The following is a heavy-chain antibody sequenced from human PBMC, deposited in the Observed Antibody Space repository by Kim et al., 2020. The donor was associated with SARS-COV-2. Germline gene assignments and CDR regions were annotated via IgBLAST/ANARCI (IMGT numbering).Heavy chain of an antibody. CDR2: INSDGSTT. Sequence: GGSLRLSCAASGFIFSTYTMHWVRQGPGKGLLWVSRINSDGSTTTYADSMKGRFTISRDNAKNTLYLQMNSLRDEDTAVYYCARANNHAYDYWGQGTLVT. CDR1: GFIFSTYT. V-gene: IGHV3-74*01. CDR3: ARANNHAYDY. D-gene: IGHD3-16*01. J-gene: IGHJ4*02.